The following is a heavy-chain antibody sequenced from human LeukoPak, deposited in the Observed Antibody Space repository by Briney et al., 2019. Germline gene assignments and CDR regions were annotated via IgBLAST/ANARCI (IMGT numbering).Heavy chain of an antibody. V-gene: IGHV1-18*01. D-gene: IGHD3-3*01. CDR2: ISAYNGNT. CDR3: ARASPESTYYDFWSGYSYYYYGMDV. CDR1: GYTFTSYG. Sequence: EAPVKVSCKASGYTFTSYGISWVRQAPGQGLEWMGWISAYNGNTNYAQKLQGRVTMTTDTSTSTAYMELRSLRSDDTAVYYCARASPESTYYDFWSGYSYYYYGMDVWGQGTTVTVSS. J-gene: IGHJ6*02.